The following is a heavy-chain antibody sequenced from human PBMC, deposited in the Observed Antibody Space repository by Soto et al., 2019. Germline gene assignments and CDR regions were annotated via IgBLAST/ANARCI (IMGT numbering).Heavy chain of an antibody. Sequence: QVQLVESGGGVVQPGRSLKLSCAASEFTFSSYTMYWVRQAPGKGLEWVAGISNDGGNTYYLDSVKGRFTISRDNSKNPLYLEMNRLRVEDRAVYYGAREWSLSVAAPVYWGQGTLVTVSS. V-gene: IGHV3-30-3*01. CDR2: ISNDGGNT. J-gene: IGHJ4*02. D-gene: IGHD6-19*01. CDR3: AREWSLSVAAPVY. CDR1: EFTFSSYT.